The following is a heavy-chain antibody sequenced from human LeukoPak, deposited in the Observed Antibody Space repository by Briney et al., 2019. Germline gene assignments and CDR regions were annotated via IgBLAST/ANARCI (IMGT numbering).Heavy chain of an antibody. V-gene: IGHV4-59*01. CDR3: ARGVGSGGYYGSSHWHLDL. CDR2: ISYSGST. CDR1: GGSISSYF. D-gene: IGHD3-22*01. Sequence: PSETLSLTCTVSGGSISSYFWNWVRQPPGKGLEWIGYISYSGSTSYNSSFNSRVTISLDMSKKQVSLKLSFVTAADTAVYFCARGVGSGGYYGSSHWHLDLWGRGTLVTVSS. J-gene: IGHJ2*01.